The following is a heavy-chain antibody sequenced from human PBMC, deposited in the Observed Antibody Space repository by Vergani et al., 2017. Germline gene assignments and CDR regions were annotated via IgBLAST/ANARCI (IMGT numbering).Heavy chain of an antibody. CDR2: ISGSGGST. D-gene: IGHD3-10*01. V-gene: IGHV3-23*01. J-gene: IGHJ4*02. CDR1: GFTFSSYA. Sequence: EVQLLESGGGLVQPGGSLRLSCAASGFTFSSYAMSWVRQAPGKGLEWVSAISGSGGSTYYADSVKGRFTISRDNSKNTLYLQMNNLRAEDTAVYYCAKVPGNLLWFGELAVNYWGQGTLVTVSS. CDR3: AKVPGNLLWFGELAVNY.